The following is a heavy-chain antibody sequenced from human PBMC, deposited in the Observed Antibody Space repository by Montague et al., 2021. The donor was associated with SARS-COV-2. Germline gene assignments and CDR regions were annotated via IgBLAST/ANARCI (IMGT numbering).Heavy chain of an antibody. Sequence: PALVKPTQTLTLTCTFSGFSLNTPEVAVGWIRQPPGKALKWLAPXNGGDEKRYAPSLQSRLTITRDTSKSQVFLTMTNMDPVDTATYFCAHRFAGFFDYWGQGILVTVSS. CDR1: GFSLNTPEVA. J-gene: IGHJ4*02. V-gene: IGHV2-5*05. CDR3: AHRFAGFFDY. CDR2: XNGGDEK.